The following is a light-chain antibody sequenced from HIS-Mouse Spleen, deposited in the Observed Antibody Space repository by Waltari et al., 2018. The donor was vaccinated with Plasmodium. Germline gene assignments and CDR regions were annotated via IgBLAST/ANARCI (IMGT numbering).Light chain of an antibody. CDR1: SSDVGSYNL. V-gene: IGLV2-23*01. Sequence: QSALTQPASVSGSPGQSITISCTGTSSDVGSYNLVSWYQQHTGKAPKCMIYEGSKRPSRFSKRVSGAESGNTASLTVCGLLAEDEADYYCCSYAGSRVFGGGTKLTGL. CDR3: CSYAGSRV. J-gene: IGLJ2*01. CDR2: EGS.